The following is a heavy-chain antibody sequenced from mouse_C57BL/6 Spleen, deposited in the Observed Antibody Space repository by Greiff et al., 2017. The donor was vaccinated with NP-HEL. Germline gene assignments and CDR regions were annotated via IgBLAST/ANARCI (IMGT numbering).Heavy chain of an antibody. CDR3: TTWRRVTGEGFAY. J-gene: IGHJ3*01. CDR1: GFTFKDYY. CDR2: IDPEDGDT. V-gene: IGHV14-1*01. D-gene: IGHD2-2*01. Sequence: EVQLQQSGAELVRPGASVKLSCTASGFTFKDYYMHWVKQSPEQGLEWIGRIDPEDGDTEYASKFPGKATMTADTYSNTAYLQLSSLTSEDTAVYYGTTWRRVTGEGFAYWGQGTLVTVSA.